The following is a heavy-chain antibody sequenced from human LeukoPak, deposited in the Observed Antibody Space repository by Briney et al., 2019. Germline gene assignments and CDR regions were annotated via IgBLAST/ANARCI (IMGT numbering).Heavy chain of an antibody. D-gene: IGHD4-23*01. CDR1: GGSFSGYY. CDR2: INHSGST. J-gene: IGHJ4*02. Sequence: PSETLSLTCAVYGGSFSGYYWSWIRQPPGKGLEWIGEINHSGSTNYNPSLKSRVTISVDTSKNQFSLRLSSVTAADTAVYYCARLRTTVVTSFDYWGQGTLVTVSS. CDR3: ARLRTTVVTSFDY. V-gene: IGHV4-34*01.